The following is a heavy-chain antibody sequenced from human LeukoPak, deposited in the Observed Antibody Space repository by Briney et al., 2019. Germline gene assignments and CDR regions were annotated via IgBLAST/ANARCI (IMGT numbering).Heavy chain of an antibody. Sequence: GRSLRLSCAASGFTFSSYGMHWVRQAPGKGLEWVAVIWYDGSNKYYADSVKGRLTISRDNSKNTLYLQMNSLRAEDTAVYYCARRPGIAAAGRVYYGMDVWGQGTTVTVSS. CDR3: ARRPGIAAAGRVYYGMDV. J-gene: IGHJ6*02. V-gene: IGHV3-33*01. CDR2: IWYDGSNK. CDR1: GFTFSSYG. D-gene: IGHD6-13*01.